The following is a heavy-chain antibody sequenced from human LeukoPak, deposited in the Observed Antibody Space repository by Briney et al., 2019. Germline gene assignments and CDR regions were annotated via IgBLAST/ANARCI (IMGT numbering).Heavy chain of an antibody. V-gene: IGHV1-46*03. CDR1: GYTFTSYY. J-gene: IGHJ2*01. D-gene: IGHD1-1*01. Sequence: ASVKVSCKASGYTFTSYYMHWVRQAPGQGLEWKGIINPSGGSTSYAQKFQGRVTMTRDTSTSTVYMELSSLRSEDTAVYYCARDFKLEPQTRDNWYFDLWGRGTLVTVSS. CDR3: ARDFKLEPQTRDNWYFDL. CDR2: INPSGGST.